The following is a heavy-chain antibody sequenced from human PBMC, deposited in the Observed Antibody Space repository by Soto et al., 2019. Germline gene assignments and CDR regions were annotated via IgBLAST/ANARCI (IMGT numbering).Heavy chain of an antibody. D-gene: IGHD3-3*01. CDR3: ARDLGDFWSGAFDF. CDR2: IYYSGSS. Sequence: SETLSLTCPFSGCSVSSGDYCWTWLRQPPGKGLEWIGYIYYSGSSNYNPSLKSRVTMSVDTSKNQFSLKLTSVTAADTAVYYCARDLGDFWSGAFDFWGQGTLVTVSS. J-gene: IGHJ4*02. V-gene: IGHV4-30-4*01. CDR1: GCSVSSGDYC.